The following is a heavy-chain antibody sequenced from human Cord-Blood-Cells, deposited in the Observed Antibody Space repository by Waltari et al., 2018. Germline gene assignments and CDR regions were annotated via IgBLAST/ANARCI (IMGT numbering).Heavy chain of an antibody. CDR2: IYYSGST. Sequence: QLQLQESGPGLVKPSETLSLTCTVSGGSISSSSYYWGWVRPPQGKGLEWIGSIYYSGSTDYNPSLKSRVTISVDTSKNQFSLKLSSVTAADTAVYYCARHFLLGEYSSSSEYFQHWGQGTLVTVSS. CDR1: GGSISSSSYY. CDR3: ARHFLLGEYSSSSEYFQH. V-gene: IGHV4-39*01. D-gene: IGHD6-6*01. J-gene: IGHJ1*01.